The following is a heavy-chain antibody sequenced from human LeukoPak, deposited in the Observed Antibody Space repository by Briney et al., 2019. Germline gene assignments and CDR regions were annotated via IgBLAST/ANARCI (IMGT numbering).Heavy chain of an antibody. Sequence: GASVKVSCKASGYTFTSYYMHWVRQAPGQGLEWMGWINPNSGGTNYAQKFQGRVTMTRDTSISTAYMELSRLRSDDTAVYYCAREGEGATTTYYYYYYMDVWGKGTTVTVSS. CDR1: GYTFTSYY. V-gene: IGHV1-2*02. D-gene: IGHD1-26*01. J-gene: IGHJ6*03. CDR3: AREGEGATTTYYYYYYMDV. CDR2: INPNSGGT.